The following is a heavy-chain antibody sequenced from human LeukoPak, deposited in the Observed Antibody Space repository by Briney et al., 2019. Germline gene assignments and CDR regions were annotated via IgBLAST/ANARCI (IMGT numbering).Heavy chain of an antibody. CDR3: ARTLGDYGSGSYYY. J-gene: IGHJ4*02. Sequence: SETLSLTCTVSGNSISSGDNYWSWIRQPAGKGLEWIGSIYHSGSTYYNPSLKSRVTISVDTSKNQFSLKLSSVTAADTAVYYCARTLGDYGSGSYYYWGQGTLVTVSS. CDR1: GNSISSGDNY. CDR2: IYHSGST. D-gene: IGHD3-10*01. V-gene: IGHV4-38-2*02.